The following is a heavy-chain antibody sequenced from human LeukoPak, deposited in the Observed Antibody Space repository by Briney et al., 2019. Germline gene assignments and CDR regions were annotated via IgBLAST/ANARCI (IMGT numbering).Heavy chain of an antibody. J-gene: IGHJ4*02. D-gene: IGHD6-19*01. CDR1: GYTFTSYA. V-gene: IGHV7-4-1*01. CDR2: INTNTGNP. CDR3: AREYPYSSGWYKDYFDY. Sequence: ASVKVSCKASGYTFTSYAMNWVRQAPGQGLEWMGWINTNTGNPTYARGFTGRFVFSLDTSVSTAYLQICSLKAEDTAVYYCAREYPYSSGWYKDYFDYWGQGTLVTVSS.